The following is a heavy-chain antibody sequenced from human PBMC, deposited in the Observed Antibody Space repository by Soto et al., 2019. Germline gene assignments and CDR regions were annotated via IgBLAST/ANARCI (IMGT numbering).Heavy chain of an antibody. Sequence: SLRLSCAASGFTFSSYAMSWVRQAPGKGLEWVSAISGSGGSTYYADSVKSRFTISRDNSKNTLYLKINSLRAEDTAVYYCAKHRGPWGMDVWGQGTTVTVSS. V-gene: IGHV3-23*01. J-gene: IGHJ6*02. CDR1: GFTFSSYA. CDR3: AKHRGPWGMDV. D-gene: IGHD3-10*01. CDR2: ISGSGGST.